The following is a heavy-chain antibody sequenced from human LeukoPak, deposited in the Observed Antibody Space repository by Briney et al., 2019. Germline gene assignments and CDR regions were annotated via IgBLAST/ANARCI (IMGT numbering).Heavy chain of an antibody. V-gene: IGHV4-34*01. CDR1: GGSFSGYY. CDR2: INHSGST. Sequence: SETLSLTCAVYGGSFSGYYWSWIRQPPGKGLEWIGEINHSGSTNYNPSLKSRVTISVDTSKNQFSLKLSPVTAADTAVYYCARDFRHDYGDPGLYYGMDVWGQGTTVTVSS. D-gene: IGHD4-17*01. J-gene: IGHJ6*02. CDR3: ARDFRHDYGDPGLYYGMDV.